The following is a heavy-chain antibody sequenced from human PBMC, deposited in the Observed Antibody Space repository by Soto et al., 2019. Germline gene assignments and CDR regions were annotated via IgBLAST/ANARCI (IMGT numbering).Heavy chain of an antibody. CDR3: ARGDDSSGYPFDY. CDR2: IYHSGST. Sequence: QLQLQESGSGLVKPSQTLSLTCAVSGGSISSGGYSWSWIRQPPGKGLEWIGYIYHSGSTYYNPSLKSRVTISVDRSKNQFSLKLSSVTAADTAVYYCARGDDSSGYPFDYWGQGTLGTVSS. CDR1: GGSISSGGYS. J-gene: IGHJ4*02. D-gene: IGHD3-22*01. V-gene: IGHV4-30-2*01.